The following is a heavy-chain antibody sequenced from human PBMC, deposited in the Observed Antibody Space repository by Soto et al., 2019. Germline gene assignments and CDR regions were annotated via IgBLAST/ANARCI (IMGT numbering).Heavy chain of an antibody. J-gene: IGHJ4*02. V-gene: IGHV3-21*01. CDR2: ISSSSSYI. D-gene: IGHD1-26*01. CDR3: ARDVGSSGSYYF. Sequence: GSLRLSCAASGFTFSSYSMNWVRQAPGKGLEWVSSISSSSSYIYYADSVKGRFTISRDNAKNSLYLQMNSLRAEDTAVYYCARDVGSSGSYYFWGQGTLVTVSS. CDR1: GFTFSSYS.